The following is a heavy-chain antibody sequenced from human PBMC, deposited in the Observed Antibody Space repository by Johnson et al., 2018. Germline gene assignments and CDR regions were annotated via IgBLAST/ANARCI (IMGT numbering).Heavy chain of an antibody. V-gene: IGHV3-30*03. J-gene: IGHJ6*03. CDR2: ISYDGGNK. Sequence: QVQLVESGGGLVQXGGSLRLSCAASGFTFSSYGMHWVRQAPGKGLEWVAVISYDGGNKYYADSDDSVKGRFPISRDNSKNTLYLQMKSLRAEDTAVYYGARDLSGGSLWGYYYYYMDVWGKGTTVTVSS. CDR3: ARDLSGGSLWGYYYYYMDV. CDR1: GFTFSSYG. D-gene: IGHD2-15*01.